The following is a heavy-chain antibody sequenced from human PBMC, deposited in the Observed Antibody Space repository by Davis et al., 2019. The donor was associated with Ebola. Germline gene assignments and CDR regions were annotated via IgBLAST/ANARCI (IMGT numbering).Heavy chain of an antibody. D-gene: IGHD2-2*01. J-gene: IGHJ4*02. CDR1: GGTFTNYA. CDR3: AFQGHIATTPPATEYFDY. CDR2: IIPIFGTA. V-gene: IGHV1-69*13. Sequence: SVKVSCKASGGTFTNYAISWVRQAPGQGLEWMGGIIPIFGTANYAQKFQGRVTITADESTSTAYMELSSLISEDTAVYYCAFQGHIATTPPATEYFDYWGQGTLVTVSS.